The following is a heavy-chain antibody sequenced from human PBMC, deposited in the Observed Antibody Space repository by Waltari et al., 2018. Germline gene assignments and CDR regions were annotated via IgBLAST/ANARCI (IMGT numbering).Heavy chain of an antibody. V-gene: IGHV2-5*01. CDR2: LYWNDDK. J-gene: IGHJ4*02. Sequence: QITLKESGPTLVKPTQTLTLTCTFSGFSLSTSGVGVGWIRQPPGKALEWLALLYWNDDKRYSPSLKSRLTITKDTSKNQVVLTMTNMDPVDTATYYCAHRQLGYSSSLYFDYWGQGTLVTVSS. CDR1: GFSLSTSGVG. D-gene: IGHD6-6*01. CDR3: AHRQLGYSSSLYFDY.